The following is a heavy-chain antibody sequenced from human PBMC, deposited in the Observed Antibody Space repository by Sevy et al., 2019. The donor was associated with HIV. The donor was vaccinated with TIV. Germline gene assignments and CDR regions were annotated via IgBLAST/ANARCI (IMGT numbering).Heavy chain of an antibody. Sequence: SETLSLTCAVYRGSFTGYYWSWIRQPPGKGLEWIGEINHRGSTTYNPSLKSRVTISVDTSKNQFSLRLTSVTAADTAVYYGARGVGNSYGYDPDYWGQGTLVTVSS. CDR1: RGSFTGYY. V-gene: IGHV4-34*01. J-gene: IGHJ4*02. CDR3: ARGVGNSYGYDPDY. D-gene: IGHD5-18*01. CDR2: INHRGST.